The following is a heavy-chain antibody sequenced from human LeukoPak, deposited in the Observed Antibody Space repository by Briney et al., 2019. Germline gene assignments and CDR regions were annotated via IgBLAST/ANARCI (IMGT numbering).Heavy chain of an antibody. D-gene: IGHD6-19*01. J-gene: IGHJ4*02. CDR1: GFTFDDYA. CDR3: AKVSSLSPNTQWQMKVYYFDY. Sequence: PGRSLRLSCAASGFTFDDYAMHWVRQAPGKGLEWVSGISWNSGSIGYADSVKGRFTISRDNAKNSLYLQMNSLRAEDTALYYCAKVSSLSPNTQWQMKVYYFDYWGQGTLVTVSS. V-gene: IGHV3-9*01. CDR2: ISWNSGSI.